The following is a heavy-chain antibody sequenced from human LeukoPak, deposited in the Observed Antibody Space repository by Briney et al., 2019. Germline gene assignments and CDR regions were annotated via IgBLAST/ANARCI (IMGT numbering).Heavy chain of an antibody. V-gene: IGHV1-58*01. Sequence: GTSVKVSCKASGISFMSSAVQWVRQARGQRLEWIGWIVVGSGVTNYAQKFLERVTITRDMSTSTVFMELSSLRSEDTALYYCARDLYGVDPWGQGTLVTVSS. D-gene: IGHD3-16*01. CDR3: ARDLYGVDP. CDR2: IVVGSGVT. CDR1: GISFMSSA. J-gene: IGHJ5*02.